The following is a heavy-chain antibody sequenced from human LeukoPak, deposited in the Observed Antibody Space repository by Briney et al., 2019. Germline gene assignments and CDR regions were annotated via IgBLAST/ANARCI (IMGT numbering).Heavy chain of an antibody. J-gene: IGHJ5*02. CDR3: ARGRYCSSTSCYTPIIPRFDP. V-gene: IGHV1-3*01. CDR1: GYTFTSYA. Sequence: ASVKVSCKASGYTFTSYAMHWVRQAPGQRLEWMGWINAGNGNTRYSQKFQGRVTITRDTSASTAYMELSSLRSEDTAVYYCARGRYCSSTSCYTPIIPRFDPWGQGTLVTVSS. CDR2: INAGNGNT. D-gene: IGHD2-2*02.